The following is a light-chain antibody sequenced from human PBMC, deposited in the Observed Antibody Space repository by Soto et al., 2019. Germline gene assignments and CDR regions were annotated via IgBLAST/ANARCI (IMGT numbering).Light chain of an antibody. CDR3: QVWDSSSDRLYV. V-gene: IGLV3-21*02. CDR1: NIGSKS. CDR2: DDS. Sequence: SYELTQPPSVSVAPGQTARITCGGNNIGSKSVHWYQQKPGQAPVLVVYDDSDRPPGIPERFSGSNSGNTATLTISRVEAGDEADYYCQVWDSSSDRLYVFGTGTKVTVL. J-gene: IGLJ1*01.